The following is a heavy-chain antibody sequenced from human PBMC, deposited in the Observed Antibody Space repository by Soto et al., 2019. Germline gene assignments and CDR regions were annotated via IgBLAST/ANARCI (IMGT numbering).Heavy chain of an antibody. V-gene: IGHV1-18*04. J-gene: IGHJ4*02. CDR3: AGGGGLYSISWPIDH. D-gene: IGHD6-13*01. CDR2: TGLYNGNT. Sequence: QVQLVQSGAEVKKPGASVKVSCKASGYTVTNYGITWVRQAPGQGLEWMGWTGLYNGNTNYAQKFQGRATMTTDTSTSTAYMELRSLGSDDTAVYYCAGGGGLYSISWPIDHWGQGTLVTVSS. CDR1: GYTVTNYG.